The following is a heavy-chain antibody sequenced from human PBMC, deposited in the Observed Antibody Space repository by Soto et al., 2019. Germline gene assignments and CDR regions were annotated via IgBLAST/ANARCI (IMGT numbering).Heavy chain of an antibody. J-gene: IGHJ4*02. CDR3: ARGYDILTG. D-gene: IGHD3-9*01. V-gene: IGHV4-59*01. CDR1: GGSISSNY. Sequence: QVQLQESGPGLVKPSETLSLTCTVSGGSISSNYWSWIRQPPGKGLEWIGYIYYSGSTNYNPSLKRRVTISVDTAKNQFSLKLSSVTAADTAVYDCARGYDILTGWGQGTLVTVSS. CDR2: IYYSGST.